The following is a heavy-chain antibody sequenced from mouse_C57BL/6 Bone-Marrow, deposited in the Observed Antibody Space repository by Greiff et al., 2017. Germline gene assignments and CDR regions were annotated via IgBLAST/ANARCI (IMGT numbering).Heavy chain of an antibody. D-gene: IGHD1-1*01. V-gene: IGHV1-55*01. CDR1: GYTFTSYW. Sequence: QVHVKQPGAELVKPGASVKMSCKASGYTFTSYWITWVKQRPGQGLEWIGDIYPGSGSTNYNEKFKSKATLTVDTSSSTAYMQLSSLTSEDSAVYYCARKDYGSLWYFDVWGTGTTVTVSS. CDR3: ARKDYGSLWYFDV. CDR2: IYPGSGST. J-gene: IGHJ1*03.